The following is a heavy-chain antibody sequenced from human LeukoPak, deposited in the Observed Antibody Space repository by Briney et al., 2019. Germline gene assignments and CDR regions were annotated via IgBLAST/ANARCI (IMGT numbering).Heavy chain of an antibody. CDR3: ARAPGGYYYESRGYFPYIDY. J-gene: IGHJ4*02. D-gene: IGHD3-22*01. CDR2: INPSGGST. Sequence: ASVKVSCKASGDTFSNYYMHWVRQAPGQGLEWMGIINPSGGSTTYAQKFQGRVTMTRDMSTSTVYMELSSLRSEDTAVYYCARAPGGYYYESRGYFPYIDYWGQGTLVTVSS. V-gene: IGHV1-46*01. CDR1: GDTFSNYY.